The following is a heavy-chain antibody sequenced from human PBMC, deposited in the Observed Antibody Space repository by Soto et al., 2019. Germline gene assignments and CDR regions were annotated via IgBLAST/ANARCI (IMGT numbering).Heavy chain of an antibody. Sequence: ASVKGACKASGYTYTRYARHWVRQAPGQRLEWMGWINAGNGNTKYSQKFQGRVTITRDTSASTAYMELSSLRSEDTAVYYCARDRTMVRGVIITGWYFDLWGRGTLVTVSS. V-gene: IGHV1-3*01. CDR2: INAGNGNT. CDR1: GYTYTRYA. J-gene: IGHJ2*01. CDR3: ARDRTMVRGVIITGWYFDL. D-gene: IGHD3-10*01.